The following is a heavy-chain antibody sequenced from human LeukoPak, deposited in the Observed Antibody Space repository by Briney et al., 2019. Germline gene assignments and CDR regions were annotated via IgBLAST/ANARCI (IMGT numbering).Heavy chain of an antibody. J-gene: IGHJ4*02. CDR2: ISSSGSTI. Sequence: GGTLRLSCAASGFTFSSYEMNWVRQAPGKGLEWVSYISSSGSTIYYADSVKGRFTISRDNAKNSLYLQMNSLRAEDTAVYYCARDQWLLRHWGQGTLVTVSS. V-gene: IGHV3-48*03. CDR1: GFTFSSYE. CDR3: ARDQWLLRH. D-gene: IGHD3-22*01.